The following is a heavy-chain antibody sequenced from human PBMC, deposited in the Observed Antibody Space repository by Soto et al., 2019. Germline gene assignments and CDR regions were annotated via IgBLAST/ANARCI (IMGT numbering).Heavy chain of an antibody. CDR3: AKDHRGVEVLRFLEWLLAVYFDY. CDR2: ISGSGDST. D-gene: IGHD3-3*01. CDR1: GFTFSSYA. Sequence: GGSLRLSCAASGFTFSSYAMSWVRQAPGKGLEWVSAISGSGDSTYYADSVKGRFTISRDNSKNTLYLQMNSLRAEDTAVYYCAKDHRGVEVLRFLEWLLAVYFDYWGQGTLVTVSS. J-gene: IGHJ4*02. V-gene: IGHV3-23*01.